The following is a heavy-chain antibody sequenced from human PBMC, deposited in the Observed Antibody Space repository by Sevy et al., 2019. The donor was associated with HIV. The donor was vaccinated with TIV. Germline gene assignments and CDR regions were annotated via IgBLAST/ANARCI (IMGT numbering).Heavy chain of an antibody. D-gene: IGHD1-26*01. V-gene: IGHV3-33*01. CDR3: ARVRSSDPYYYYYGMDV. J-gene: IGHJ6*02. Sequence: GGSLRLSCAASGFTFSSYGMHWVRQAPGKGLEWVAVIWCDGSNKYYADSVKGRFTISRDNSKNTQYLQMNGLRAEDTAVYYCARVRSSDPYYYYYGMDVWGQGTTVTVSS. CDR2: IWCDGSNK. CDR1: GFTFSSYG.